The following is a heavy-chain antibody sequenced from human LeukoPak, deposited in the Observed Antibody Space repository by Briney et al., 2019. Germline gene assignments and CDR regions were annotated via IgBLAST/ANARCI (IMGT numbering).Heavy chain of an antibody. CDR3: ARWDGDYCFDY. Sequence: ASVKVSCKASGGTFSNYAFSWVRQAPGQGLEWMGWISAYNGNTNYAQKLQGRVTMTTDTSTSTAYMELRSLRSDDTAVYYCARWDGDYCFDYWGQGTLVTVSS. CDR1: GGTFSNYA. V-gene: IGHV1-18*01. D-gene: IGHD4-17*01. CDR2: ISAYNGNT. J-gene: IGHJ4*02.